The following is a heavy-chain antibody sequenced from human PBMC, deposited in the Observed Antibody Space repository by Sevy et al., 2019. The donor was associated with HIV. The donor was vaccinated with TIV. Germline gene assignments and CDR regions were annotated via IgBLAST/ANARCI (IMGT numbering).Heavy chain of an antibody. CDR2: LSFGCGKI. Sequence: GGSLRLSCAASGFAFYEYSMSWIRQAPGKGLEWVANLSFGCGKINYADSVKGRFTISRDNSKNSFYLQMDNLRVEDTALYYCAREGCSRPHDYWGQGTRVTVSS. CDR3: AREGCSRPHDY. CDR1: GFAFYEYS. J-gene: IGHJ4*02. D-gene: IGHD2-8*01. V-gene: IGHV3-23*01.